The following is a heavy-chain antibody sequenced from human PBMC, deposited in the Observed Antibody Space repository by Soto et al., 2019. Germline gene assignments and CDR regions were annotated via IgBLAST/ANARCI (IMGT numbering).Heavy chain of an antibody. CDR1: GGSFSGYY. CDR3: ARGRITMVRGVIISSNYYYYGMDV. D-gene: IGHD3-10*01. J-gene: IGHJ6*02. Sequence: PSETLSLTCAVYGGSFSGYYWSWIRQPPGKGLEWIGEINHSGSTNYNPSPKSRVTISVDTSKNQFSLKLSSVTAADTAVYYCARGRITMVRGVIISSNYYYYGMDVWGQGATVTVSS. CDR2: INHSGST. V-gene: IGHV4-34*01.